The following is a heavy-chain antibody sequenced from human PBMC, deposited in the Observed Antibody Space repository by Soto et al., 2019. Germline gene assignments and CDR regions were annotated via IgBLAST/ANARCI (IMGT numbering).Heavy chain of an antibody. V-gene: IGHV3-23*01. CDR1: GFTFSSFA. Sequence: EVQLLESGGGLVQPGGSLRLSCAASGFTFSSFAMNWVRQAPGKGLEWVSGITGGGDSTFYPDSVKGRFTISRVQSKNTVYLQMNSLRAEDTAVYYCVKKIAGTTTSGAYWYFDLWGRGTLVTVSS. D-gene: IGHD1-26*01. CDR2: ITGGGDST. CDR3: VKKIAGTTTSGAYWYFDL. J-gene: IGHJ2*01.